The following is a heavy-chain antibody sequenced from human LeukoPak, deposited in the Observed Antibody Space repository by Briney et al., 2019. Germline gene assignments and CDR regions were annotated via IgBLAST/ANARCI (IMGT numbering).Heavy chain of an antibody. J-gene: IGHJ6*03. CDR1: GYTFINYG. V-gene: IGHV1-18*01. CDR2: ISAENGNT. D-gene: IGHD2-2*01. CDR3: ARGYNVVVPAAIIPKHYYYYYYMDV. Sequence: ASVKVSCKASGYTFINYGISWVRQAPGQGLEWMGWISAENGNTGYVENLQGRVTITADESTSTAYMELSSLRSEDTAVYYCARGYNVVVPAAIIPKHYYYYYYMDVWGKGTTVTVSS.